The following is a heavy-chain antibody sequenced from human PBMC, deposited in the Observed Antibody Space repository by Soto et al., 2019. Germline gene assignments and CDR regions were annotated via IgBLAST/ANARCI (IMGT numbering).Heavy chain of an antibody. CDR2: ISGSGGST. V-gene: IGHV3-23*01. Sequence: VQLLESGGGLVQPGGSLRLSCAASGFTFSSYAMSWVRQAPGKGLEWVSAISGSGGSTYYADSVKGRFTISRDNSKNTLYLQMNSLRAEDTAVYYCAKLMITFGGVIPYRGADYWGQGTLVTVSS. CDR1: GFTFSSYA. J-gene: IGHJ4*02. CDR3: AKLMITFGGVIPYRGADY. D-gene: IGHD3-16*02.